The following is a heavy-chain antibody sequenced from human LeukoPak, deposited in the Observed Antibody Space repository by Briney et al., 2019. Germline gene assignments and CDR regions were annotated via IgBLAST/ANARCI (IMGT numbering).Heavy chain of an antibody. V-gene: IGHV3-11*04. CDR1: GFTFSDYN. J-gene: IGHJ3*02. CDR3: ARDPTRNHCSGGSCYPDAFDI. D-gene: IGHD2-15*01. CDR2: ISRSGSTK. Sequence: PGGSLRLSCAASGFTFSDYNMRWIRQAPGKGLEWVSSISRSGSTKYYADSVKGRFTISRDNAKNSLYLQMNSLRAEDTAVYYCARDPTRNHCSGGSCYPDAFDIWGQGTMVTVSS.